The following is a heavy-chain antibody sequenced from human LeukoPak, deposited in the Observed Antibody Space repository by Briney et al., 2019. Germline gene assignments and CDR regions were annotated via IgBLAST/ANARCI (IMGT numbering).Heavy chain of an antibody. CDR2: ISCNGGNT. CDR3: ANATIVVGLGYYGMDV. CDR1: GFTFSSYA. Sequence: GGSLRLSCAASGFTFSSYAMSWVRQAPGKGLEWVSAISCNGGNTYYADSVKGRFTISRDNSKNTLYLQMNSLRAEDTAVYYCANATIVVGLGYYGMDVCCQGPTVPVTS. V-gene: IGHV3-23*01. D-gene: IGHD2-2*01. J-gene: IGHJ6*02.